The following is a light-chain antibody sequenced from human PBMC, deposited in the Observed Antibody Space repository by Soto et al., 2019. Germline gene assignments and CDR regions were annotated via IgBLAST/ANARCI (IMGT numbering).Light chain of an antibody. CDR1: QSISSW. CDR2: DAS. CDR3: QQYNTVT. V-gene: IGKV1-5*01. Sequence: DIQMTQSPSTLSASVGDRVTITCRASQSISSWLAWYQQKPGKAPKLLIYDASSLESGVPSRFSGSGSGTEFTLTICSLQPDDFATYYCQQYNTVTFGGGTKVEIK. J-gene: IGKJ4*01.